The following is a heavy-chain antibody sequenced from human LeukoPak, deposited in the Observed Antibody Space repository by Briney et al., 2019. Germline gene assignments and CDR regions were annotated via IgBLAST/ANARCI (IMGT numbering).Heavy chain of an antibody. V-gene: IGHV3-33*07. Sequence: PGGSLRLSCAASGFTFSNYAMYWVRQAPDKGLGWGAIIWYDGSNKYYADSVKGRFTISRDNSENTVYLQMSSLRAEDTAVYYCARAGRGLAASDWGQGALVTVSS. CDR1: GFTFSNYA. J-gene: IGHJ4*02. CDR3: ARAGRGLAASD. D-gene: IGHD3/OR15-3a*01. CDR2: IWYDGSNK.